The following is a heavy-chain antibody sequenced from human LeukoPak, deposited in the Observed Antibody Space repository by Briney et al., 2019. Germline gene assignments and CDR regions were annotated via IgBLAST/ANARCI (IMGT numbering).Heavy chain of an antibody. J-gene: IGHJ4*02. CDR1: GFTFSNYW. D-gene: IGHD4-17*01. Sequence: TGGSLRLSCAASGFTFSNYWMSWVRQAPGKGLEWVSSISSSSSYIYYADSVKGRFTISRDNAKNSLYLQMNSLRAEDTAVYYCARDYGDAFDYWGQGTLVTVSS. CDR2: ISSSSSYI. V-gene: IGHV3-21*01. CDR3: ARDYGDAFDY.